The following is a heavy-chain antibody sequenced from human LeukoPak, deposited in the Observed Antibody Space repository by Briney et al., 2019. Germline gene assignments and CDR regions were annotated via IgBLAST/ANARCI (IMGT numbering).Heavy chain of an antibody. CDR2: INHSGST. D-gene: IGHD6-13*01. CDR1: GGSFSGYC. V-gene: IGHV4-34*01. Sequence: PETLSLTCAVYGGSFSGYCWSWIRQPPGKGLEWIGEINHSGSTNYNPSPKSRVTISVDTSKNQFSLKLSSVTAADTAVLSCARGSSSWYRNYYYYYGMDVWGKGTTVTVSS. J-gene: IGHJ6*04. CDR3: ARGSSSWYRNYYYYYGMDV.